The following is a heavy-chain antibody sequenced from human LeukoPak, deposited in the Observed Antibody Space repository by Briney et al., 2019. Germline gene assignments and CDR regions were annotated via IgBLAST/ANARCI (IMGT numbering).Heavy chain of an antibody. CDR3: ARGPPYIVVVTGIGFFDS. Sequence: PSETLSLTCTVSGGSISSYYWSWIRQPPGKGLEWIGYIYYSGSTNYNPSLKSRVTISVDTSKNQFSLKLSSVTAADTAVYYCARGPPYIVVVTGIGFFDSWGQGTLVTVSS. CDR1: GGSISSYY. V-gene: IGHV4-59*01. D-gene: IGHD2-21*02. J-gene: IGHJ4*02. CDR2: IYYSGST.